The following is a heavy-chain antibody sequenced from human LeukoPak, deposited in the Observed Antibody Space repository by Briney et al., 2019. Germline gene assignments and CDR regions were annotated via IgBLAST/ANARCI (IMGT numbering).Heavy chain of an antibody. D-gene: IGHD5-12*01. J-gene: IGHJ6*03. CDR1: GGTFSDYY. V-gene: IGHV4-34*12. CDR3: VREHNIVIPTARTYYYYYMDV. CDR2: VMDSGRP. Sequence: SETLSLTCAVYGGTFSDYYWSWLRQSPGKGLEWIGEVMDSGRPNYNPSLKSRVTISIDTSKNQFSLRLSSMTAADTAGYYCVREHNIVIPTARTYYYYYMDVWGKGTTGTVSS.